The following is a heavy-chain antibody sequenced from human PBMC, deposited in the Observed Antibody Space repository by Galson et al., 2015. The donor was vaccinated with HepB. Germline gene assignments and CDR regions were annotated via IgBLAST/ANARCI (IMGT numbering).Heavy chain of an antibody. Sequence: SLRLSCAVSRFIFSNYAMHWVRQAPGKGLEWVAVISHDGSNKSYADSVKGRFTISGGSSKNTLYLQMNSLGIEDTAVYFCATVETDSWSTPSYFHSWGQGTLVTVSS. J-gene: IGHJ4*02. CDR3: ATVETDSWSTPSYFHS. CDR1: RFIFSNYA. CDR2: ISHDGSNK. V-gene: IGHV3-30-3*01. D-gene: IGHD6-13*01.